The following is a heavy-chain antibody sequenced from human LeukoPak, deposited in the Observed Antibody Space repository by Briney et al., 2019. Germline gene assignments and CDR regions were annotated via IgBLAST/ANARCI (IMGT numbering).Heavy chain of an antibody. J-gene: IGHJ4*02. CDR1: GGSIRSSTYY. CDR3: ARAGISPDPIFDY. V-gene: IGHV4-39*07. D-gene: IGHD2-15*01. CDR2: IHYTGTT. Sequence: PSETLSLTCTVSGGSIRSSTYYWAWIRQPPGKGLEWIGTIHYTGTTYYNPSLKSRVTISVDTSKNQFSLNLSSVTAADTAVYYCARAGISPDPIFDYWGQGTLVTVSS.